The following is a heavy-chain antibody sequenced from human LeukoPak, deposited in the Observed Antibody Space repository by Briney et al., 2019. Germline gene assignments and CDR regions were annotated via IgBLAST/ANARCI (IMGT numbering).Heavy chain of an antibody. Sequence: PGGSLRLSCAASGYTFDDYAMHWVREAPGKGLEWVSGISWNSGSIGYADSVKGRFTISRDNAKNSLYLQMNSLRAEDTALYYCAKDMDDSGSYSDYWGQGTLVTVSS. V-gene: IGHV3-9*01. CDR2: ISWNSGSI. CDR1: GYTFDDYA. J-gene: IGHJ4*02. CDR3: AKDMDDSGSYSDY. D-gene: IGHD1-26*01.